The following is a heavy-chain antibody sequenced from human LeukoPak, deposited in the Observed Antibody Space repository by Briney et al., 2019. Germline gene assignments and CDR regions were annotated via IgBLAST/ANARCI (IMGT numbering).Heavy chain of an antibody. Sequence: GESLKISCKGSGYRLTSYWIGWVRQMPGKGLEWMGIIYPGGSDTRYSPSFQGQVTISADKSISTAYLRWRSLKASDSAMYYCARQAAAGIYWGQGTLVTVSS. CDR2: IYPGGSDT. CDR3: ARQAAAGIY. D-gene: IGHD2-2*01. CDR1: GYRLTSYW. J-gene: IGHJ4*02. V-gene: IGHV5-51*01.